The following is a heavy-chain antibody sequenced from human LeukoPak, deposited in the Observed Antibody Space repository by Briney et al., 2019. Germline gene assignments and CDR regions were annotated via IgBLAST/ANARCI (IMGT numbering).Heavy chain of an antibody. D-gene: IGHD2-2*01. CDR1: GFPFSSYS. CDR2: ISSSSSTI. CDR3: AKGPGSCSSTSCFFRWFDP. J-gene: IGHJ5*02. Sequence: AGGSLRLSCAASGFPFSSYSMNWVRQAPGKGLEWVSYISSSSSTIYYADSVKGRFTISRDNAKNSLFLQMNSLRDEDTAVYFCAKGPGSCSSTSCFFRWFDPWGQGTLVTVSS. V-gene: IGHV3-48*02.